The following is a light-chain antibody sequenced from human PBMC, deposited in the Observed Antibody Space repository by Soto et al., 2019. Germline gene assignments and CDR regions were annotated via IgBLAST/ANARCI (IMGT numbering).Light chain of an antibody. V-gene: IGKV3-20*01. J-gene: IGKJ1*01. CDR1: QSVSSY. Sequence: EIVLTQSTATLSLSPGERATLSCRASQSVSSYLAWYQQKPGQAPRLLIYGASSRATGIPDRFSGSGSGTDFTLTISRLEPEDFAVYYCQQYGSSPPWTFGQGTKVDIK. CDR3: QQYGSSPPWT. CDR2: GAS.